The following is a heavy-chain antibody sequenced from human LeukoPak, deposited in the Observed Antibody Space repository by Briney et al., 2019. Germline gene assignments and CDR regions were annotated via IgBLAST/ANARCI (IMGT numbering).Heavy chain of an antibody. CDR1: GFTFSSYG. Sequence: GGSLRLSCAASGFTFSSYGMHWVRQAPGKGLEWVAFIRYDGSNKYYADSVKGRFTISRDNSKNTLYLQMNSLRAEDTAVYYCARGVEMATISWGQGTLVTVSS. D-gene: IGHD5-24*01. CDR3: ARGVEMATIS. V-gene: IGHV3-30*02. J-gene: IGHJ4*02. CDR2: IRYDGSNK.